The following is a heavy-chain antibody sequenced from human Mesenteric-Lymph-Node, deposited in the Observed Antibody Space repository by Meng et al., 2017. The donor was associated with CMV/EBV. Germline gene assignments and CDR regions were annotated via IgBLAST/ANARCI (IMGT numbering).Heavy chain of an antibody. V-gene: IGHV3-30*02. J-gene: IGHJ3*01. Sequence: GGSLRLSCAASGFTFSNFGMHWVRQAPGRGLEWVASIRHDGYNKYYADSVKGRFTITRDNSKNTLYLQMNSLRTDDTAVYYCARTNVLLWFGEFSGHAFDVWGQGTLVTVSS. CDR2: IRHDGYNK. CDR3: ARTNVLLWFGEFSGHAFDV. D-gene: IGHD3-10*01. CDR1: GFTFSNFG.